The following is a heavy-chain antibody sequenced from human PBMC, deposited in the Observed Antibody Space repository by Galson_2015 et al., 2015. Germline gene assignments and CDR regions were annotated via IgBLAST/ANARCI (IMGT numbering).Heavy chain of an antibody. Sequence: SLRLSCAGSGFTFSSYAMSWVRQAPGKGLEWASSLSDSGSRTYYADSVKGRFTISRDNSKNTLYMEMNSLRAKDTAEYYCAKDSNRRFLNYWGQGTLVTVSS. V-gene: IGHV3-23*01. CDR1: GFTFSSYA. J-gene: IGHJ4*02. D-gene: IGHD2/OR15-2a*01. CDR2: LSDSGSRT. CDR3: AKDSNRRFLNY.